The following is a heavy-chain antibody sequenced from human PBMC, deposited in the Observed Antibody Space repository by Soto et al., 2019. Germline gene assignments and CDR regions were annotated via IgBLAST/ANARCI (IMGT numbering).Heavy chain of an antibody. V-gene: IGHV3-21*06. Sequence: RLSCAASGFTFTRYSMNWVRQAPGKGLEWVSSISSTTNYIYYGDSMKGRFTISRENAKNSLYLEMNSLRAEDTAVYYCARESEDLTSNFDYWGQGSLVTVSS. CDR1: GFTFTRYS. CDR3: ARESEDLTSNFDY. J-gene: IGHJ4*02. CDR2: ISSTTNYI.